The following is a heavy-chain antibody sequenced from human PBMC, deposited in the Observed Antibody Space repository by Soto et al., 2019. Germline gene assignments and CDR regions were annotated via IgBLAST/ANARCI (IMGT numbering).Heavy chain of an antibody. CDR2: ISYDGSNK. CDR3: ARGYDFWSGYYYPYGMDV. J-gene: IGHJ6*02. V-gene: IGHV3-30-3*01. CDR1: GFTFCSYA. Sequence: GGSLRLSCAASGFTFCSYAMHWVRQAPGEGLEWVAVISYDGSNKNHADTVKGRFTISRDNSKNTLYLQMNSLRAEDTAVYYCARGYDFWSGYYYPYGMDVWGQGTTVTVSS. D-gene: IGHD3-3*01.